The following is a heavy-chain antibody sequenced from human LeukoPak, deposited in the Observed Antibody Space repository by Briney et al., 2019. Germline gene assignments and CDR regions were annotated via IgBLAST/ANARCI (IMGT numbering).Heavy chain of an antibody. V-gene: IGHV1-69*04. CDR3: ATYYYGSDSNWFDP. Sequence: SVEVSCKASGGTFSSYAISWVRQAPGQGLEWMGRIIPILGIASYAQKFQGRVTITADKSASTAHMELSSLRSEDTAVYYCATYYYGSDSNWFDPWGQGTLVTVSS. CDR2: IIPILGIA. CDR1: GGTFSSYA. D-gene: IGHD3-10*01. J-gene: IGHJ5*02.